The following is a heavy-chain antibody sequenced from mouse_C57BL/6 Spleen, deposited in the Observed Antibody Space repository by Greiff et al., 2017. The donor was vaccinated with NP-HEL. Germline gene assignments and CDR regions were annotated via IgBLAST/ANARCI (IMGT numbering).Heavy chain of an antibody. Sequence: EVQLVESGGGLVKPGGSLKLSCEASGFTFSDYGMHWVRQAPEKGLEWVAYISSGSSTIYYADTVKGRFTISRDKAKTTLFLQMTSLRSEDTAMYYCARPRLLYFDYWGHGTTLTVSS. J-gene: IGHJ2*01. D-gene: IGHD3-2*02. V-gene: IGHV5-17*01. CDR2: ISSGSSTI. CDR1: GFTFSDYG. CDR3: ARPRLLYFDY.